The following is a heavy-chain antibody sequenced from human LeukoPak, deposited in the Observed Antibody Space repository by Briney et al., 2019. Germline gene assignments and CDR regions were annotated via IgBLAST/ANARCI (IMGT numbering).Heavy chain of an antibody. CDR2: INHSGST. V-gene: IGHV4-39*07. J-gene: IGHJ4*02. CDR1: GGSISSSSYY. D-gene: IGHD3-16*01. CDR3: ARGGGMVDY. Sequence: SETLSLTCTVSGGSISSSSYYWGWIRQPPGKGLEWIGEINHSGSTNYNPSLKSRVTISVDTSKNQFSLKLSSVTAADTAVYYCARGGGMVDYWGQGTLVTVSS.